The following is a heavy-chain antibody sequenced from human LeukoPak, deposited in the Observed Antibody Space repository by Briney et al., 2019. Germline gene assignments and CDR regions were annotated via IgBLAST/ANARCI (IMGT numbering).Heavy chain of an antibody. Sequence: GGSLRLSCAASGFTFSSYSMNWVRQAPGKGLEWVSSISSSSSYIYYADSVKSRFTISRDNAKNSLYLQMNSLRAEDTAVYYCASSATMSLYWGQGTLVTVSP. CDR1: GFTFSSYS. CDR2: ISSSSSYI. J-gene: IGHJ4*02. D-gene: IGHD5-12*01. V-gene: IGHV3-21*01. CDR3: ASSATMSLY.